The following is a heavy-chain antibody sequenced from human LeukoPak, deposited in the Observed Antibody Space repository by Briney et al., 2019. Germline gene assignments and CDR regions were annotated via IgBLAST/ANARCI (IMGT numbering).Heavy chain of an antibody. CDR1: GYTFTGYY. D-gene: IGHD5-18*01. V-gene: IGHV1-2*02. CDR2: INPNSGGT. Sequence: ASVTVSCKASGYTFTGYYMHWVRQAPGQGLEGMGWINPNSGGTNYAQKFQGRVTMTRDTSISTAYMELSRLGSDDTAVYYCARVGGYSYGYTFDYWGQGTLVTVSS. CDR3: ARVGGYSYGYTFDY. J-gene: IGHJ4*02.